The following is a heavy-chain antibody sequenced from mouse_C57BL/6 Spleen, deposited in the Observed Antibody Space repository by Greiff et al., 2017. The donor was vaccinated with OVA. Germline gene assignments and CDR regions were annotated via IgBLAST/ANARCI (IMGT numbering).Heavy chain of an antibody. CDR3: ARNKDYYGSSYFDY. D-gene: IGHD1-1*01. CDR2: IWTGGCT. Sequence: VQVVESGPGLVAPSQSLSITCTVSGFSLTSYAISWVRQPPGKGLEWLGVIWTGGCTNYNSALKSRLSISKDNSKSQVFLKMNSLQTDDTARYYCARNKDYYGSSYFDYWGQGTTLTVSS. V-gene: IGHV2-9-1*01. CDR1: GFSLTSYA. J-gene: IGHJ2*01.